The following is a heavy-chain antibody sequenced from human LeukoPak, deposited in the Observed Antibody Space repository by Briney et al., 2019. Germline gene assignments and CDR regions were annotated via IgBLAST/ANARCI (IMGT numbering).Heavy chain of an antibody. CDR2: ISYSGSP. J-gene: IGHJ4*02. D-gene: IGHD2/OR15-2a*01. Sequence: SETLSLTCTVSGGSISSYYWNWIRQPPGKALEWIGYISYSGSPNYKASLMSRITMSVDMSKNHISLRLTSVTAADTAVYYCVGHQGSSTYDYWGQGILVTVSS. CDR3: VGHQGSSTYDY. CDR1: GGSISSYY. V-gene: IGHV4-59*08.